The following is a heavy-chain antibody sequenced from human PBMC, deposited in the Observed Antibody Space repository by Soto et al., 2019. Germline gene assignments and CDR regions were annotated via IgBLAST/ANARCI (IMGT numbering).Heavy chain of an antibody. CDR1: GFTFSHFW. V-gene: IGHV3-7*01. CDR3: ARDSPEMAGTYYHYGMDV. CDR2: IKQDGREK. J-gene: IGHJ6*02. Sequence: EVQLVESGGGLVQPGGSLRLSCAASGFTFSHFWLTLVRQSPGKGLVWVATIKQDGREKHYVDSVKGRFSISRDNAKNSLDLQMNNLRVEDTAVYYCARDSPEMAGTYYHYGMDVWGRGTTITVSS. D-gene: IGHD1-1*01.